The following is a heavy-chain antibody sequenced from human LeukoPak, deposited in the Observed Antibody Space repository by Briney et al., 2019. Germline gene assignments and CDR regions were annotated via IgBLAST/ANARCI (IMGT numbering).Heavy chain of an antibody. D-gene: IGHD6-19*01. CDR2: VKQDGSEK. CDR1: GFTFSTYW. V-gene: IGHV3-7*01. J-gene: IGHJ4*02. Sequence: GGSLRLSCSTSGFTFSTYWMDWVRQAPGKGLEWVANVKQDGSEKYYVDSVKGRFIISRDNAKSSLYLQMNSLRVEDTAVYYCAGGSGWISDSWGQGTLVTVSS. CDR3: AGGSGWISDS.